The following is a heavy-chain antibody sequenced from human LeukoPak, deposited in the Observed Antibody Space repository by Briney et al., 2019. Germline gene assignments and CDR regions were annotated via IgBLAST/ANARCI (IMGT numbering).Heavy chain of an antibody. CDR1: GFTFIYSW. Sequence: GGSLRLSCAASGFTFIYSWMSWVRQAPGKGLEWVADIKQDGSEKYYVDSVKGRFTISRDNAKNSLYLQMNSLRAEDTAVYYCARYYDGNDYYDGFDIWGHGTMVTVSS. D-gene: IGHD3-22*01. CDR2: IKQDGSEK. J-gene: IGHJ3*02. CDR3: ARYYDGNDYYDGFDI. V-gene: IGHV3-7*05.